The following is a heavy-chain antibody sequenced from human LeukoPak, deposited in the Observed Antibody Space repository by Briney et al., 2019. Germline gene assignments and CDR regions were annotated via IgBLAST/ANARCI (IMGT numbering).Heavy chain of an antibody. Sequence: PGGSLRLSCAASGFTFSSYDMHWVRQATGKGLEWVSAIGTAGDTYYPGSVKGRFTISRDNAKNSLYLQMNSLRAEDTAVYYCARGTAGGVINWGIDYWGQGTLVTVSS. J-gene: IGHJ4*02. D-gene: IGHD3-16*02. V-gene: IGHV3-13*01. CDR2: IGTAGDT. CDR3: ARGTAGGVINWGIDY. CDR1: GFTFSSYD.